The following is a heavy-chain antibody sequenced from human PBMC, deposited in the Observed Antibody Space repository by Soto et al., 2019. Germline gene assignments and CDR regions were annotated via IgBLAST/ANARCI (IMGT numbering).Heavy chain of an antibody. CDR1: GYTFTSYD. CDR3: ARGEAAAGADAFDI. Sequence: QVQLVQSGAEVKKPGASVKVSCKASGYTFTSYDINWVRQATGQGLEWMGWMSPNSGNTGYAQKFQGRVTMTRNTSISTAYMELSSLRSEDTAVYYCARGEAAAGADAFDIRGQGTMVTVSS. J-gene: IGHJ3*02. V-gene: IGHV1-8*01. D-gene: IGHD6-13*01. CDR2: MSPNSGNT.